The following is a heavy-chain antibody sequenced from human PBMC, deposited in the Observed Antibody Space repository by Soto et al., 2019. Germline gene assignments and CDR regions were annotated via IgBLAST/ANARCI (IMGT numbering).Heavy chain of an antibody. V-gene: IGHV1-3*01. J-gene: IGHJ4*02. Sequence: ASVKVSCKASGYTSTSYAMHWVRQAPGQRLEWMGWINAGNGNTKYSQKFQGRVTITRDTSASTAYMELSSLRSEDTAVYYCARDCCGYDLLPHDYWGQGTLVTVSS. D-gene: IGHD5-12*01. CDR1: GYTSTSYA. CDR2: INAGNGNT. CDR3: ARDCCGYDLLPHDY.